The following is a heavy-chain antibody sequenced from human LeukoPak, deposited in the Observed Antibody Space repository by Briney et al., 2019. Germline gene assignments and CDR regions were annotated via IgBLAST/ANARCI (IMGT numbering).Heavy chain of an antibody. CDR1: GFTVSSNY. CDR2: IYSAGST. D-gene: IGHD6-25*01. Sequence: GGSLRLSCAASGFTVSSNYMSWVRQAPGKGLEWVSVIYSAGSTYYADSVKGRFTISRDNAKNSLYLQMNSLRAEVTAVYYCARAATYSWGQGTLVTVSA. V-gene: IGHV3-66*01. J-gene: IGHJ5*02. CDR3: ARAATYS.